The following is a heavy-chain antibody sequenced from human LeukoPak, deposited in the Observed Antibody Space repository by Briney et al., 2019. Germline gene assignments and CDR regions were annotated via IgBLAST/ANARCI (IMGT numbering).Heavy chain of an antibody. Sequence: SETLSLTCTVSGGSISTYYWNWIRQPPGKGLEWIGYIYHSGSTNYNPSLQSRVTISVDTSKNQFSLNLNSVTAADTAVYYCARDRYGDHTYFDYWGQGTLVTVSS. CDR2: IYHSGST. J-gene: IGHJ4*02. D-gene: IGHD4-17*01. CDR3: ARDRYGDHTYFDY. CDR1: GGSISTYY. V-gene: IGHV4-59*01.